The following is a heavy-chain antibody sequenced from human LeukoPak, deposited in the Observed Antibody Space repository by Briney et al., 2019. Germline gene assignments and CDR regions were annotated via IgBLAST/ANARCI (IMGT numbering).Heavy chain of an antibody. Sequence: PGGSLRLSCAASGFTFSSYGMHWVRQAPGKGLEWVAFIRYDGSNKYYADSVKGRFTISRDNSKNTLYLQMNSLRAEDTAVYYCAKDGSIAARSPVRIDDYWGQGTLVTVSS. CDR1: GFTFSSYG. D-gene: IGHD6-6*01. CDR3: AKDGSIAARSPVRIDDY. V-gene: IGHV3-30*02. J-gene: IGHJ4*02. CDR2: IRYDGSNK.